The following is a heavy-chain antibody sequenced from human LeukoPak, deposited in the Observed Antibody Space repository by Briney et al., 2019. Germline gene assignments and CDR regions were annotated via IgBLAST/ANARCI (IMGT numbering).Heavy chain of an antibody. CDR3: ARVGYSYGYNWYFDL. D-gene: IGHD5-18*01. Sequence: GRSLRLSCAASGFTFSSYGMHWVRQAPGKGLEWVAVISYDGSNKYYADSVKGRLTISRDNSKDTLYLQMNSLRAEDTAVYYCARVGYSYGYNWYFDLWGRGTLVTVSS. CDR1: GFTFSSYG. V-gene: IGHV3-30*03. CDR2: ISYDGSNK. J-gene: IGHJ2*01.